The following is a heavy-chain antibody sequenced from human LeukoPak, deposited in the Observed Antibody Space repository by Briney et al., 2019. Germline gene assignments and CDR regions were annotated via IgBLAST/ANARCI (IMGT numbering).Heavy chain of an antibody. J-gene: IGHJ5*01. Sequence: GGSLRLSCAASGFTFTSYTLSWVRQAPGKGLEWVSSIDSSSNHIYYADSVKGRITISRDNAKKSLYLQMNSLRAEDTAVYYCVRDWGPLDSWGQGTLVTVSS. V-gene: IGHV3-21*01. CDR1: GFTFTSYT. D-gene: IGHD3-16*01. CDR3: VRDWGPLDS. CDR2: IDSSSNHI.